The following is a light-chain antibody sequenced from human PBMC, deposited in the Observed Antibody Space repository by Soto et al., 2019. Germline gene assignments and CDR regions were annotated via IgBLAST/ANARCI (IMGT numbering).Light chain of an antibody. CDR1: QSISSY. V-gene: IGKV1-39*01. Sequence: DIQMTQSPSSLSASVGDRVTITCRASQSISSYLNWYQQKPGKAPKFLSYAASSLQSGVPSRFSGSGSGTDFTLTISSLQPEDFATYYCQQSYSTPRTFGQGTKVEIK. CDR3: QQSYSTPRT. CDR2: AAS. J-gene: IGKJ1*01.